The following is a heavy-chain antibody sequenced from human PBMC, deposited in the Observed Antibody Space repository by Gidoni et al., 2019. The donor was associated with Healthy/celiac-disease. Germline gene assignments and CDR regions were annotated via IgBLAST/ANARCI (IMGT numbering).Heavy chain of an antibody. J-gene: IGHJ4*02. D-gene: IGHD5-18*01. Sequence: QVQLQQWGAGLLKPSETLSLTCAVYGGSFSGYYWSWIRQPPGKGLEWIGEINHSGSTNYNPSLKSRVTISVDTSKNQFSLKLSSVTAADTAVYYCASVDTAMVTLDYWGQGTLVTVSS. CDR3: ASVDTAMVTLDY. CDR2: INHSGST. V-gene: IGHV4-34*01. CDR1: GGSFSGYY.